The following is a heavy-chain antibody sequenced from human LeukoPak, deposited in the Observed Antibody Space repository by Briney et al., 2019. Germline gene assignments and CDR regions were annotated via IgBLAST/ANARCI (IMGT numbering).Heavy chain of an antibody. CDR3: PRMAQDSSGLFEY. J-gene: IGHJ4*02. D-gene: IGHD3-22*01. V-gene: IGHV2-70*04. Sequence: KESGPALVKPTQTLTLTCTFSGFSLSTSGMRVNWIRQPPGKALEWLARIDWDDDTFYSTSLKTRLTISKDTSKNQVVLTMTNMDPVDPATYYCPRMAQDSSGLFEYWGQGTLVTVSS. CDR1: GFSLSTSGMR. CDR2: IDWDDDT.